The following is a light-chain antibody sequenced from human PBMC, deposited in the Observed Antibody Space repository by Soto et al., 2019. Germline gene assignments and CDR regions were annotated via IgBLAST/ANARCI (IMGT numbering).Light chain of an antibody. Sequence: DIQMTQSPSSLSASVGDRVTITCRASQRISSYLNWYQQKPGKAPKLLIYAASSLQSGVPSRFSGSGSGTDFTLTISSLQPEDFATYYCQQSYSTPWTFDQGTKVEIK. V-gene: IGKV1-39*01. CDR1: QRISSY. J-gene: IGKJ1*01. CDR3: QQSYSTPWT. CDR2: AAS.